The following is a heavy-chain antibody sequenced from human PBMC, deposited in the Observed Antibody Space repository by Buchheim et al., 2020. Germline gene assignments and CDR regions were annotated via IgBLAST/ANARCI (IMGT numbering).Heavy chain of an antibody. J-gene: IGHJ4*02. CDR2: ISGSGGST. CDR3: AKPNFPRRIAAAGSFDY. Sequence: EVQLLESGGGLVQPGGSLRLSCAASGFTFSSYAMSWVRQAPGKGLEWVSAISGSGGSTYYADSVKGRFTISRDNSKNKLYLQMNSLRAEDTAVYYCAKPNFPRRIAAAGSFDYWGQGTL. V-gene: IGHV3-23*01. CDR1: GFTFSSYA. D-gene: IGHD6-13*01.